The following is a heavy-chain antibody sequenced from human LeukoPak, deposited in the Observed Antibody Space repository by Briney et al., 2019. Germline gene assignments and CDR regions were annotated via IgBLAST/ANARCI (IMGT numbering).Heavy chain of an antibody. CDR1: GFTFSDYY. V-gene: IGHV3-11*06. CDR3: ARVWGRERPEYFQH. D-gene: IGHD1-1*01. Sequence: GGSLRLSCAASGFTFSDYYMSWIRQAPGKGLEWVSYISSSTTHTPYADSVKGRFTISRDHAKNSLYLQMNSLRAEDTAVYYCARVWGRERPEYFQHWGQGTLVTVSS. J-gene: IGHJ1*01. CDR2: ISSSTTHT.